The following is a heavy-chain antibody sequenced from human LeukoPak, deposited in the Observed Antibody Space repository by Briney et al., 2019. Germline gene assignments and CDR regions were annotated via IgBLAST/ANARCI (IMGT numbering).Heavy chain of an antibody. Sequence: GGSLRLSCAASGFTFSSYSMHWVRQAPGKGLEWVAVIWYDGSNKYYADSVKGRFTISRDNSKNTLYLQMNSLRAEDTAVYYCAREKSDTIFGVVIEYYFDYWGQGTLVTVSS. J-gene: IGHJ4*02. CDR1: GFTFSSYS. D-gene: IGHD3-3*01. CDR2: IWYDGSNK. V-gene: IGHV3-33*08. CDR3: AREKSDTIFGVVIEYYFDY.